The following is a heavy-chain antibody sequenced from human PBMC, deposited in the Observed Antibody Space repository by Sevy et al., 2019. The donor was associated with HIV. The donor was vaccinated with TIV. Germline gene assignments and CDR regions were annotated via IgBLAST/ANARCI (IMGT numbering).Heavy chain of an antibody. D-gene: IGHD6-6*01. CDR1: AFTFRRDW. J-gene: IGHJ3*02. V-gene: IGHV3-74*01. CDR2: INGDGSST. CDR3: TRASEGAFDI. Sequence: EGSLRLSCTASAFTFRRDWIHWVRRAPGKGLVWVSRINGDGSSTTYANSVKGRFTISRDNAKNTVYLQMNSLRADDTAVYYCTRASEGAFDIWGQGTMVTVSS.